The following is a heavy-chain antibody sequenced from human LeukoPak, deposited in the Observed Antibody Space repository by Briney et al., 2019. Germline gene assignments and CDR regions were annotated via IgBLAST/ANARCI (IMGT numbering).Heavy chain of an antibody. V-gene: IGHV1-69*05. J-gene: IGHJ6*03. CDR2: IIPIFGTA. Sequence: GASVKVSCKASEGTFSSYAISWVRQAPGQGLEWMGGIIPIFGTANYAQKFQGRVTITTDESTSTAYMELSSLRSEDTAVYYCARGISSGPYYYYYMDVWGKGTTVTVSS. CDR3: ARGISSGPYYYYYMDV. CDR1: EGTFSSYA. D-gene: IGHD6-19*01.